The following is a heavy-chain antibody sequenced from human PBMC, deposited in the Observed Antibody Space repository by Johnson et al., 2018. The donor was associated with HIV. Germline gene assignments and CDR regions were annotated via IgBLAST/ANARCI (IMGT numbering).Heavy chain of an antibody. CDR2: MSHDGSNK. D-gene: IGHD1-26*01. V-gene: IGHV3-30*03. Sequence: QMQLVESGGGVVQPGRSLRLFCEAAGFNFSIYGMHWVRQAPGKGLEWVALMSHDGSNKYYTAPVKGRFTISRDNSKNALDLQMHNLTTEDTAVYYCARDGAESLGVPHREDSFDIWGQGTKVTVRS. J-gene: IGHJ3*02. CDR1: GFNFSIYG. CDR3: ARDGAESLGVPHREDSFDI.